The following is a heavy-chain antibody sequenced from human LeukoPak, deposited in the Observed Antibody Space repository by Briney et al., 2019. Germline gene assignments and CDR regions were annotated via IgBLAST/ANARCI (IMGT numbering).Heavy chain of an antibody. J-gene: IGHJ6*03. CDR2: INYSGST. D-gene: IGHD3-10*01. CDR3: ARGGRYYGSGSYYRGYYMDV. V-gene: IGHV4-34*01. Sequence: SETLSLTCAVYGGSFSGYYWSWIRQPPGKGLEWIGEINYSGSTNYNPSLTSRVTISVDTSKNQFSLKLSSVTAADTAVYYCARGGRYYGSGSYYRGYYMDVWGKGTTVTVSS. CDR1: GGSFSGYY.